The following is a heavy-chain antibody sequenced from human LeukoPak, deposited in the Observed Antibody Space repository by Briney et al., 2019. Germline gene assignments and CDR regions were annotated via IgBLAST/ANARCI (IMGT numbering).Heavy chain of an antibody. CDR1: GFTFKNYA. CDR2: ISSSSSYI. D-gene: IGHD1-7*01. CDR3: ARDKNWNYLFDY. J-gene: IGHJ4*02. Sequence: GGSLRLSCATSGFTFKNYAMNWVRQAPGKGLEWVSSISSSSSYIYYADSVKGRFTISRDNAKNSLYLQMNSLRAEDTAVYYCARDKNWNYLFDYWGQGTLVTVSS. V-gene: IGHV3-21*01.